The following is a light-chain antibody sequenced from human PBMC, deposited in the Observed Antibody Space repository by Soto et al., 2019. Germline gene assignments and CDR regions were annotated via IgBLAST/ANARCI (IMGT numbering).Light chain of an antibody. J-gene: IGKJ5*01. V-gene: IGKV3-20*01. CDR1: QSVSSD. CDR2: EVS. Sequence: ETVLTQSPSALSLSTGERATLSCRASQSVSSDLAWYQQKPGQAPRLLMYEVSTRATGIPARFSGGGSGTDFTLTISRLEPEDFAVYYCQQNGGSPVTFGQARRLEIK. CDR3: QQNGGSPVT.